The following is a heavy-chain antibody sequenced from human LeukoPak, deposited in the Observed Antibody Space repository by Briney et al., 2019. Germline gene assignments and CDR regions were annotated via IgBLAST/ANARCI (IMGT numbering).Heavy chain of an antibody. CDR1: GGAISGYY. J-gene: IGHJ4*02. CDR2: IYYSGST. CDR3: AREVRGYIDY. Sequence: SETLSLTCAVSGGAISGYYWSWIRQPPGQGLEGSGYIYYSGSTNYNTSLKSRVTISVDTSKNQCYLKLSSVTAADTAVYYCAREVRGYIDYWGQGTLVTVSS. D-gene: IGHD5-18*01. V-gene: IGHV4-59*01.